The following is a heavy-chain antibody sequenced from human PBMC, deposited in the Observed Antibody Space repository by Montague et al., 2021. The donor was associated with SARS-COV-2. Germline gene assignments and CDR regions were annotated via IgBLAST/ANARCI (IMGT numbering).Heavy chain of an antibody. CDR3: ARSVRGYCNDDSCLARYYYGPDV. CDR1: SGSINSGGFY. D-gene: IGHD2-15*01. CDR2: IYYSGST. V-gene: IGHV4-31*03. J-gene: IGHJ6*02. Sequence: TLSLTCSVSSGSINSGGFYWSWIRQPPGKGLEWIGYIYYSGSTYYNPSLESRLTISVDTSKNQFSLNLSSVTAADTAVYYCARSVRGYCNDDSCLARYYYGPDVWGQGTTVTVSS.